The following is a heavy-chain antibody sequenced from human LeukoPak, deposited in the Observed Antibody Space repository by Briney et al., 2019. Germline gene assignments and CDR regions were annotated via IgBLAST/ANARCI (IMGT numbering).Heavy chain of an antibody. Sequence: SETLSLTCTVSGGSISSYYWSWIRQPPGKGLEWIGYIYYSGSTNYNPSLKSRVTISVDTSKNQFSLKLSSVTAADTAVYYCARLLPGGVFEFDYWGQGTLVTVPS. CDR1: GGSISSYY. CDR3: ARLLPGGVFEFDY. J-gene: IGHJ4*02. V-gene: IGHV4-59*01. D-gene: IGHD3-3*01. CDR2: IYYSGST.